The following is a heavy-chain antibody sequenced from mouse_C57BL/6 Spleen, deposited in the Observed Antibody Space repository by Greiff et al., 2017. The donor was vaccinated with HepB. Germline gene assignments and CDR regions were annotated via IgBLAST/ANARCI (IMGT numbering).Heavy chain of an antibody. D-gene: IGHD1-3*01. V-gene: IGHV1-7*01. Sequence: VQLQQSGADLAKPGASVKLSCKASGYTLTSYWMHWVKQRPGQGLEWIGYINPSSGYTKYNQKFKDKSTLTADKSSSTAYMQLGSLTYEDAAVYYCARCSSTRAMVYWGQGNSVTVSS. J-gene: IGHJ4*01. CDR1: GYTLTSYW. CDR2: INPSSGYT. CDR3: ARCSSTRAMVY.